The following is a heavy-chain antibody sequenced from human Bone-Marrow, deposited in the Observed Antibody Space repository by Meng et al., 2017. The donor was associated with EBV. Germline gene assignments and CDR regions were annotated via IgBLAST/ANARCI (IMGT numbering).Heavy chain of an antibody. Sequence: EVQLXXXXXGFVXPXXXLRLXXXASGITFSTYAMSWGRQAPGKGLEWVSSVSGHGISPYYTDSVKGRFTISRDNSRNTLFLKMNSLRAEDTAVYYCAKGGCKTSASCLDYWGQGTLVTVSS. CDR3: AKGGCKTSASCLDY. CDR1: GITFSTYA. V-gene: IGHV3-23*01. CDR2: VSGHGISP. J-gene: IGHJ4*02. D-gene: IGHD2-2*01.